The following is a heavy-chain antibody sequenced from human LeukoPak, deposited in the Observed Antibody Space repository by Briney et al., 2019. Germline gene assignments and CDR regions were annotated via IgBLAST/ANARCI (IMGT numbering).Heavy chain of an antibody. D-gene: IGHD1-7*01. CDR1: GCSISSYY. CDR3: ARHALLGNYVPFDY. Sequence: PSETLSLTCTVSGCSISSYYWSWIRQPPGKGLEWIGYIYTSGSTNYNPPLKSRVTISVDTSKNQFSLKLSSVTAADTAVYYCARHALLGNYVPFDYWGQGTLVTVSS. V-gene: IGHV4-4*09. CDR2: IYTSGST. J-gene: IGHJ4*02.